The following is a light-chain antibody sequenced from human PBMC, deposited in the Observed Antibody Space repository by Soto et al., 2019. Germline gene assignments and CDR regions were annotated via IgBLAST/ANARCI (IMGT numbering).Light chain of an antibody. CDR3: QQYKDYTWT. Sequence: DIQMTQSPSTLSASVGDRVSITCRASQSVDRYLAWYQQKPGKAPHLLIYDASSLESGVPSRFSGSGSGTEFTLTISSLQPDDFKTFYCQQYKDYTWTFGQGTKVDIK. V-gene: IGKV1-5*01. CDR2: DAS. J-gene: IGKJ1*01. CDR1: QSVDRY.